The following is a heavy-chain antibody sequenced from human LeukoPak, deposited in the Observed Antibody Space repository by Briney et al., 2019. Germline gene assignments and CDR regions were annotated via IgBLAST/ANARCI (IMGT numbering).Heavy chain of an antibody. CDR3: ARPRRGVYDEYYFDY. J-gene: IGHJ4*02. Sequence: ASVKVSCKASGYTFTSYYMHWVRQAPGQGLEGMGIINPSGGSTSYAQKFQGTVTITREPSTSTASMALSSLRSEDTAVYSCARPRRGVYDEYYFDYCGPGALVT. V-gene: IGHV1-46*01. CDR1: GYTFTSYY. D-gene: IGHD2-8*01. CDR2: INPSGGST.